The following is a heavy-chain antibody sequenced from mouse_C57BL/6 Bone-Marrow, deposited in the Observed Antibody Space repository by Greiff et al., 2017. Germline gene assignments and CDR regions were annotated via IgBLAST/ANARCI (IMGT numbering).Heavy chain of an antibody. CDR3: ARSPYGSSHFDY. Sequence: EVKLMEPGAELVKPGASVKLSCTASGFNITDYYMHWVKQRTEQGLEWIGRIDPEGGEPKYAPKFQGKATITADTSSSTAYLQLSSLTSEDSAVYYCARSPYGSSHFDYWGQGTTLTVSS. J-gene: IGHJ2*01. CDR2: IDPEGGEP. D-gene: IGHD1-1*01. V-gene: IGHV14-2*01. CDR1: GFNITDYY.